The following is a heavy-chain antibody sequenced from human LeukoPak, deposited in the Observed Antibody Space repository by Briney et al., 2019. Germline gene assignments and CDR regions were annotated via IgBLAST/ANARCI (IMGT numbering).Heavy chain of an antibody. V-gene: IGHV1-46*01. CDR2: INPSGGST. Sequence: ASVKVSCKASGYTFTSYYMHWVRQAPGQGLEWMGIINPSGGSTSYAQKFQGRVTMTRDTSISTAYMELSRLRSDDTAVYYCARTLWFGEYGGYWGQGTLVTVSS. CDR1: GYTFTSYY. J-gene: IGHJ4*02. D-gene: IGHD3-10*01. CDR3: ARTLWFGEYGGY.